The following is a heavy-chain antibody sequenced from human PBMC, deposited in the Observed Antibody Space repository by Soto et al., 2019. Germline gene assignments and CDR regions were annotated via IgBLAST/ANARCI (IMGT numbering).Heavy chain of an antibody. CDR2: IIPIFGTA. J-gene: IGHJ5*02. D-gene: IGHD3-22*01. Sequence: ASVKVSCKASGGTFSSYAISWVRQAPGQGLEWMGGIIPIFGTANYAQKFQGRVTITADESTSTAYMELSSLRSEDMAVYYCARGGPTYYYDSSGSYRNWFDPWGQGTLVTVSS. CDR3: ARGGPTYYYDSSGSYRNWFDP. CDR1: GGTFSSYA. V-gene: IGHV1-69*13.